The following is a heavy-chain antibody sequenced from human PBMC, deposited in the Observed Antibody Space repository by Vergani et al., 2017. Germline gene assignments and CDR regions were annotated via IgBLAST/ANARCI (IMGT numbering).Heavy chain of an antibody. Sequence: QAQLQQWGAGLLKPSETLSLTCAIYGGSFNDYWWTWIRQPPGKGLEWIGEIRHDGITHYSPSLKSRVTISIDTSTHQFSLNLRSVTAADTAVYYCAREGDFTNGVSFTLFDVWGQGALVTVSS. CDR3: AREGDFTNGVSFTLFDV. D-gene: IGHD2-8*01. CDR1: GGSFNDYW. V-gene: IGHV4-34*01. CDR2: IRHDGIT. J-gene: IGHJ4*02.